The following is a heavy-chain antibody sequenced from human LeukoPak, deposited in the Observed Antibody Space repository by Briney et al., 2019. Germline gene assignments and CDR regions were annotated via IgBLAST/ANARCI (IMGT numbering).Heavy chain of an antibody. V-gene: IGHV3-21*01. Sequence: GGSLRLSCAASGFTFSSYSMNWVRQAPGKGLEWVSSISSSSSYIYYADSVKGRFTISRDNAKNSLYLQMNSLRAEDTAVYYCARDPRGLLPGYYFDYWGQGTLVTVSS. CDR2: ISSSSSYI. J-gene: IGHJ4*02. CDR3: ARDPRGLLPGYYFDY. D-gene: IGHD3-22*01. CDR1: GFTFSSYS.